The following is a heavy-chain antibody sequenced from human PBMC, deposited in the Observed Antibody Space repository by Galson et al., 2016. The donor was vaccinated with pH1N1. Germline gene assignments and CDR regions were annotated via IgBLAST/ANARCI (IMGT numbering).Heavy chain of an antibody. Sequence: QSGAEVKKPGESLKISCKASGYNFTTYWIGWVRQMPGKGLEWMGIIYPRDSETHYSPSIQGQVSISADKSLTTAYLQWNSLKASDTAMFFCAGLAGSGYKPRFFDLWGRGTLVSVSS. CDR1: GYNFTTYW. D-gene: IGHD5-12*01. CDR2: IYPRDSET. CDR3: AGLAGSGYKPRFFDL. V-gene: IGHV5-51*01. J-gene: IGHJ2*01.